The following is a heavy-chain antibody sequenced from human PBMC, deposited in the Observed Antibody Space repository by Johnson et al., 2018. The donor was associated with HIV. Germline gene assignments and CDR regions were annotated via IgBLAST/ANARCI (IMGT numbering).Heavy chain of an antibody. J-gene: IGHJ3*01. CDR2: IYSGGST. V-gene: IGHV3-66*01. D-gene: IGHD1-26*01. Sequence: VQLVESGGGLVKPGGPLRLSCAASGFTFRDHYMSWIRQAPGKGLEWVSVIYSGGSTYYADSVKGRFTISRVNSKNMLYLQMNSLRVEDTAVYYCAKDWGGYDAFDVWGQGTMVTVSS. CDR1: GFTFRDHY. CDR3: AKDWGGYDAFDV.